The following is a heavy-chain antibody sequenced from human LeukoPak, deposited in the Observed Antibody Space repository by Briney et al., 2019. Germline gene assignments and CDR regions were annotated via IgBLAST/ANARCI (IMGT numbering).Heavy chain of an antibody. CDR1: GFTFGDYA. CDR2: IRTKASGGTT. D-gene: IGHD2-15*01. V-gene: IGHV3-49*04. CDR3: SRSYCSGGTCYGQYYFDC. Sequence: GGSLRLSCTASGFTFGDYAMSWVRQAPGKGLEWVGFIRTKASGGTTEYAAFVKGRFTISRDDSESIAYLQMNSLKTEDTAVYYCSRSYCSGGTCYGQYYFDCWGQGTLVTVSS. J-gene: IGHJ4*02.